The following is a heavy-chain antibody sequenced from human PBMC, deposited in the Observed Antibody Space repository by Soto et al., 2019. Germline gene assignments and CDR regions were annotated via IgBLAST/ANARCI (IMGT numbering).Heavy chain of an antibody. J-gene: IGHJ3*02. Sequence: GASVKVSCKASGYTFTSYAMHWVRQAPGQRLEWMGRINPLIGKANYAQKFQGRVTITADKSTSTAYMELSSLRSEDTAVYYCARGRVPTTSDDAFDIWGQGTMVTVSS. CDR2: INPLIGKA. CDR3: ARGRVPTTSDDAFDI. CDR1: GYTFTSYA. D-gene: IGHD1-1*01. V-gene: IGHV1-3*01.